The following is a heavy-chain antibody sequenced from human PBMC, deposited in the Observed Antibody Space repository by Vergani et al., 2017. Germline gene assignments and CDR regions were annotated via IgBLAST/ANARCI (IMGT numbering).Heavy chain of an antibody. V-gene: IGHV3-30-3*01. Sequence: VQLLESGGGLVQPGRSLRLSCAASGFTFSSYAMHWVRQAPGKGLEWVAVISYDGSNKYYADSVKGRFTISRDNAKNSLYLQMNSLRAEDTAVYYCAKDLGSSSWHYYYYYGMDVWSQGTTVTVSS. J-gene: IGHJ6*02. CDR2: ISYDGSNK. CDR1: GFTFSSYA. CDR3: AKDLGSSSWHYYYYYGMDV. D-gene: IGHD6-13*01.